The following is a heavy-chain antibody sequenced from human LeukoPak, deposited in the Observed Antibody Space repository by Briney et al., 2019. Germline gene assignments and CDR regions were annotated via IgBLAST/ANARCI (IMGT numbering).Heavy chain of an antibody. D-gene: IGHD6-19*01. J-gene: IGHJ4*02. CDR1: GFTFSGSA. CDR3: TLYSSGSTSDY. Sequence: PGGSLRLSCAASGFTFSGSAMNWVRQAPGKGLEWVGRIRSEANSYATAYAASVKGRFTISRDDTKNTAYLQINSLKTEDTAVYYCTLYSSGSTSDYWGQGTLVTVSS. CDR2: IRSEANSYAT. V-gene: IGHV3-73*01.